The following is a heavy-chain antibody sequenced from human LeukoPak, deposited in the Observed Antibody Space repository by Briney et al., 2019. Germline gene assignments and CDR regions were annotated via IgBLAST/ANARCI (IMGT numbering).Heavy chain of an antibody. Sequence: SETLSLTCTVSGGSISSYYWSWIRQPAGKGLEWIGRIYASGSTDYNPSLKSRVTMSVDTSKNQFSLKLNSVTAADTAVYYCARDSGWYSYYYYMDVWGKGTTVTVSS. CDR1: GGSISSYY. CDR3: ARDSGWYSYYYYMDV. V-gene: IGHV4-4*07. D-gene: IGHD6-19*01. CDR2: IYASGST. J-gene: IGHJ6*03.